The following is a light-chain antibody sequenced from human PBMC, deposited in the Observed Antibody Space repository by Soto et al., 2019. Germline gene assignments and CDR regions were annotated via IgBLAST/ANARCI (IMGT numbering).Light chain of an antibody. Sequence: LAQPASVSGSFGQSITISCSGPNTDLGVYGYVSWYQHQPGKAPKLLIYDVNNRPSGISDRFSGSKSGDTASLTISGPQAEDEADYFCFSKISGFVYGFGTGTKVTVL. V-gene: IGLV2-14*01. CDR1: NTDLGVYGY. CDR3: FSKISGFVYG. J-gene: IGLJ1*01. CDR2: DVN.